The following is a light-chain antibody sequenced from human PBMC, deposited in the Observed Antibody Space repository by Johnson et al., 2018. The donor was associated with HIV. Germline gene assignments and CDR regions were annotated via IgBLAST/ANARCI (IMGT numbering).Light chain of an antibody. Sequence: QSVLTQPPSVSAAPGQKVTISCSGSNSNIGSNYVSWYQQLPGTAPKLLIYDNNKRPSGIPDRFSGSKSGTSATLGITGLQTGDEADYYCGTWDSGRSFYVFGTGTKVTVL. V-gene: IGLV1-51*01. CDR1: NSNIGSNY. CDR2: DNN. CDR3: GTWDSGRSFYV. J-gene: IGLJ1*01.